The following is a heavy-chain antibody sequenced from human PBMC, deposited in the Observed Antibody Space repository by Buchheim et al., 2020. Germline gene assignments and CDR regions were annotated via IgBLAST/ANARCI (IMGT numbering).Heavy chain of an antibody. V-gene: IGHV3-23*04. J-gene: IGHJ4*02. CDR2: IGGSGVST. D-gene: IGHD1-26*01. CDR3: AMQYSGSYI. CDR1: GFTFSSDA. Sequence: EVQLVESGGGLVQPGGSLRLSCAASGFTFSSDAMTWVRQAPGKGLEWISGIGGSGVSTFYADSVKGRFTISREKSKNNLYLQMNSLRADDTAIYYCAMQYSGSYIWGQGAL.